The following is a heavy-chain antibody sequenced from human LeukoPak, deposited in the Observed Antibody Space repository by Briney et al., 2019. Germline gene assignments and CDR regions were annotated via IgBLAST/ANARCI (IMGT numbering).Heavy chain of an antibody. CDR1: GGSISSSSYY. CDR3: ARGPPGSSRRDY. CDR2: IYYSGST. J-gene: IGHJ4*02. Sequence: PSETLSLTCTVSGGSISSSSYYWGWIRQPPGKGLEWIGSIYYSGSTYYNPSLKSRVTISVDTSKNQFSLKLSSVTAADTAVYYCARGPPGSSRRDYWGQGTLVTVSS. D-gene: IGHD1-1*01. V-gene: IGHV4-39*07.